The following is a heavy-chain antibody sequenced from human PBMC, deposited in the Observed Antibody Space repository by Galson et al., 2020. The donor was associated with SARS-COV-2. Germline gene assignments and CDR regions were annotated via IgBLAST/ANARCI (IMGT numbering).Heavy chain of an antibody. V-gene: IGHV4-39*01. D-gene: IGHD2-21*01. CDR3: ARHKPNSDCWYYSGMDV. Sequence: SETLSLTCTVSGDSISSSRSYWGWSRQPPGKELEWIGSIYYSGSTYYKPSLKSRVTISVDTSKNQFALRLSSVTAADTAVYYCARHKPNSDCWYYSGMDVWGQGTTVTVSS. CDR1: GDSISSSRSY. CDR2: IYYSGST. J-gene: IGHJ6*02.